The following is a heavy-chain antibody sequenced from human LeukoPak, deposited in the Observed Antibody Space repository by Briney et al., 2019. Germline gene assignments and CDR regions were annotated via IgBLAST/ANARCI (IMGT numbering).Heavy chain of an antibody. V-gene: IGHV4-39*07. J-gene: IGHJ4*02. Sequence: SETLSLTCAVYGGSFSSYYWGWIRQPPGKGLEWIGSIYYSGSTYYNPSLKSRVTISVDTSKNQFSLKLSSVTAADTAVYYCAGVDYYEGYWGQGTLVTVSS. CDR1: GGSFSSYY. CDR2: IYYSGST. CDR3: AGVDYYEGY. D-gene: IGHD3-22*01.